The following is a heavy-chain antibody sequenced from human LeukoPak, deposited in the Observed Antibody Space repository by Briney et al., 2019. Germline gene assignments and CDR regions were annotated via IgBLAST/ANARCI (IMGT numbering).Heavy chain of an antibody. D-gene: IGHD1-1*01. Sequence: SETLSLTCTVSGGSISSYYWSWIRQPPGKGLEWIGYIYYSGSTNYNPSLKSRVTISVDTSKNQFSLKLSSVTAADTAVYYCARSGGTEFDYWGQGTLVTVSS. J-gene: IGHJ4*02. CDR1: GGSISSYY. V-gene: IGHV4-59*12. CDR2: IYYSGST. CDR3: ARSGGTEFDY.